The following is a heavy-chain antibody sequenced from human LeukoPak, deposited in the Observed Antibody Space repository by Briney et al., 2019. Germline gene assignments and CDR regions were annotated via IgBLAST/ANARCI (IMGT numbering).Heavy chain of an antibody. CDR3: ARNPNYDILTGYYTRHFDY. Sequence: SETLSLTCTVSGGSISSSSYYWGWIRQPPGKGLEWIGSIYYSGSTYYNPSLKSRVTISVDTSKNQFSLKLSSVTAADTAVYYCARNPNYDILTGYYTRHFDYWGQGTLVTVSS. D-gene: IGHD3-9*01. CDR2: IYYSGST. CDR1: GGSISSSSYY. V-gene: IGHV4-39*01. J-gene: IGHJ4*02.